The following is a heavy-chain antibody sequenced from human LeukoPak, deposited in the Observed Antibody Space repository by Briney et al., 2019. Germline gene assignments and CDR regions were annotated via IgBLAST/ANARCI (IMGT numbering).Heavy chain of an antibody. Sequence: PSETLSLTCTVSGGSISSSGYYWGWIRQPPGKGLECIGIMSYSGSTYYNPSLKSRVTMSVDTSENHFSLKLSSVTAADTAVYYCARQIYYDRSGYFYFNWGQGTLVTVSS. CDR1: GGSISSSGYY. D-gene: IGHD3-22*01. CDR3: ARQIYYDRSGYFYFN. V-gene: IGHV4-39*01. J-gene: IGHJ4*02. CDR2: MSYSGST.